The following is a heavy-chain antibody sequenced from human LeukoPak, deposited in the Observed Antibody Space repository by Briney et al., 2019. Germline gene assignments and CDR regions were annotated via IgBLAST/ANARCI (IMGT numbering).Heavy chain of an antibody. Sequence: PGGSLRLSCAASGFTFSSYSMNWVSQAPGKGLEWVSYISSSSSTIYYADSVKGRFTISRDNAKNSLYLQMNSLRAEDTAVYYCARDGPVDYWGQGTLVTVSS. CDR1: GFTFSSYS. J-gene: IGHJ4*02. V-gene: IGHV3-48*01. CDR3: ARDGPVDY. CDR2: ISSSSSTI.